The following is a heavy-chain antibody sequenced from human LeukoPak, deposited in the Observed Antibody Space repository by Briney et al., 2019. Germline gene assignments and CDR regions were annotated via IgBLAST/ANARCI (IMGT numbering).Heavy chain of an antibody. CDR2: ISTSSSYI. CDR1: GFVFSSYN. D-gene: IGHD6-13*01. CDR3: AKDRYSSSWYGWFDP. J-gene: IGHJ5*02. V-gene: IGHV3-21*01. Sequence: GGSLRLSCAASGFVFSSYNMNWVRQAPGKGLEWVSSISTSSSYIYYADSVKGRFTISRDNAKNSLYLQMNSLRGEDTAVYYCAKDRYSSSWYGWFDPWGQGTLVTVSS.